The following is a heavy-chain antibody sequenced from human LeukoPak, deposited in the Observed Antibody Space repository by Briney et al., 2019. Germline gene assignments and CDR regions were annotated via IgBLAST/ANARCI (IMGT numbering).Heavy chain of an antibody. CDR2: IYPGDSDT. D-gene: IGHD2-2*01. Sequence: GESLKISCKGSGYSFTSYWIGWVRQMPGEGLEWMGIIYPGDSDTRYSPSFQGQVTISADKSISTAYLQWSSLKASDTAMYYCARFYCSSTSCLPYYYYMDVWGKGTTVTVSS. J-gene: IGHJ6*03. CDR3: ARFYCSSTSCLPYYYYMDV. CDR1: GYSFTSYW. V-gene: IGHV5-51*01.